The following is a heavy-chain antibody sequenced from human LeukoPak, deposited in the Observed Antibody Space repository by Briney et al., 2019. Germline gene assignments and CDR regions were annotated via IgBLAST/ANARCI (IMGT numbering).Heavy chain of an antibody. CDR2: IYYNGNT. Sequence: SETLSLICSVSGGSITGHYWSWIRQSPRKGLEWIGYIYYNGNTNYNPSLKSRVIILLDMSKNQFSLKLTSVTAADTAIYYCARYDPSDYATSGLYYGVHFDSWGQGTLVSVSP. CDR1: GGSITGHY. CDR3: ARYDPSDYATSGLYYGVHFDS. V-gene: IGHV4-59*08. D-gene: IGHD3-22*01. J-gene: IGHJ4*02.